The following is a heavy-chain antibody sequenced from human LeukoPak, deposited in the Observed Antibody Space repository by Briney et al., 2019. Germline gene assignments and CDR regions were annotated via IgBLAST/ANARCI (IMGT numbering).Heavy chain of an antibody. D-gene: IGHD2-2*01. CDR1: GFTFSSYS. CDR3: ARDRIVVVPAAILGWFDP. CDR2: ISSSSSHI. Sequence: GGSLRLSCAASGFTFSSYSMNWVRQAPGKGLEWVSSISSSSSHIYYADSVKGRFTISRDNAKNSLYLQMNSLRAGDTAVYYCARDRIVVVPAAILGWFDPWGQGTLVTVSS. V-gene: IGHV3-21*01. J-gene: IGHJ5*02.